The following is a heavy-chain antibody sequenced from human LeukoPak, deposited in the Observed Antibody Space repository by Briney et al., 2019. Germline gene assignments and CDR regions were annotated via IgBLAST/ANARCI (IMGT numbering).Heavy chain of an antibody. V-gene: IGHV1-24*01. CDR3: ATDQVPYYDILTGVYS. CDR1: GYTLTELS. Sequence: ASVKVSCKVSGYTLTELSMHWVRQAPGKGLEWMGGFDPEDGETIYAQKFQGRVTMTEDTSTDTAYMELSSLRSEDTAVYYCATDQVPYYDILTGVYSWGQGTMVTVSS. CDR2: FDPEDGET. J-gene: IGHJ3*02. D-gene: IGHD3-9*01.